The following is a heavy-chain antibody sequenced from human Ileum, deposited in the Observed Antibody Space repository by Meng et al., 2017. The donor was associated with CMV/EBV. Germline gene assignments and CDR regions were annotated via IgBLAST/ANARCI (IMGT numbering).Heavy chain of an antibody. CDR2: IGADSGGI. V-gene: IGHV3-23*01. D-gene: IGHD2-15*01. Sequence: GKSLKISCVASGFTFNTHAMNWVRQAPGKGLEWVSIIGADSGGIQYGDSVKGRFTISRDNSKNTLYLRVDSLRVEDTAIYFCAKGGQEVPLTRRFDYWGQGTLVTVSS. J-gene: IGHJ4*02. CDR3: AKGGQEVPLTRRFDY. CDR1: GFTFNTHA.